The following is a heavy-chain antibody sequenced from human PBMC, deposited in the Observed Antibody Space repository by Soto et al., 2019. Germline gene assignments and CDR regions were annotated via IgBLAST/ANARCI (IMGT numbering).Heavy chain of an antibody. V-gene: IGHV4-59*08. CDR3: ARLYDGITIFGVVARDYYYCYMAV. J-gene: IGHJ6*03. CDR1: GGSISSYY. D-gene: IGHD3-3*01. CDR2: IYYSGST. Sequence: QVQLQESGPGLVKPSETLSLTCTVSGGSISSYYWSWIRQPPGKGLEWIGYIYYSGSTNYNPSLKSRVTISVDTSKNQFSVKLSSVTAADTAVYYCARLYDGITIFGVVARDYYYCYMAVWGKGTTVTVSS.